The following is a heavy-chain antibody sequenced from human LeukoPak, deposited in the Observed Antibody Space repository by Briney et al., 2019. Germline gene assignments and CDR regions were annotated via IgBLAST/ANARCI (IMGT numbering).Heavy chain of an antibody. Sequence: PSETLSLTCAVYGGSFSGYYWSWIRQPPGKGLEWIGEINHSGSTNYNPSLKSRVTISVDTSKNQFSLKLSSVTAEDTAVYYCARGWFHYYDSSGYPFDYWGQGTLVTVSS. CDR1: GGSFSGYY. D-gene: IGHD3-22*01. J-gene: IGHJ4*02. CDR2: INHSGST. CDR3: ARGWFHYYDSSGYPFDY. V-gene: IGHV4-34*01.